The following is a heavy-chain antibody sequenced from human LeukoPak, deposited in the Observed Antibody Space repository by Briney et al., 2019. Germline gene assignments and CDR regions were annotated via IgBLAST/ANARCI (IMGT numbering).Heavy chain of an antibody. V-gene: IGHV1-18*03. D-gene: IGHD6-13*01. CDR3: ASRSSSHYPLWFDP. J-gene: IGHJ5*02. Sequence: ASVKVSCKASGYTFTSYGISWVRQAPGQGLEWMGWISAYNGNTNYAQKLQGRVTMTTDTSTSTAYMELRSLRSDDMAVYYCASRSSSHYPLWFDPWGQGTLVTVSS. CDR1: GYTFTSYG. CDR2: ISAYNGNT.